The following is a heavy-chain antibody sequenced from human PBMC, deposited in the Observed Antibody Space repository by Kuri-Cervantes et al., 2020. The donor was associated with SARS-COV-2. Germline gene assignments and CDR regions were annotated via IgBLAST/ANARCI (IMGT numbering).Heavy chain of an antibody. Sequence: SETLSLTCTVSGYSISSGYYWGWIRQPPGKGLEWIGSIYHSGSTYYNPSLKSRVTISVDTSKNQFSLKLSSVTAADTAVYYCARGPPYQLLFSYYYYGMDAWGQGTTVTVSS. J-gene: IGHJ6*02. CDR1: GYSISSGYY. CDR3: ARGPPYQLLFSYYYYGMDA. CDR2: IYHSGST. V-gene: IGHV4-38-2*02. D-gene: IGHD2-2*01.